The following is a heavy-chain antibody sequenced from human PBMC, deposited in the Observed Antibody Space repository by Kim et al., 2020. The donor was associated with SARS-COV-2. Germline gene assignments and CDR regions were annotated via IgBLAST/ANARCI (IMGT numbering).Heavy chain of an antibody. J-gene: IGHJ4*02. CDR1: GFTFSNYW. V-gene: IGHV3-7*01. CDR3: ARVVGVVIIPGIFDY. Sequence: GGSLRLSCAASGFTFSNYWMSWVRQAPGKGLEWVANIKQDGSEKYYVDSVKGRFTISRDNAKNSLYLRMNSLRAEDTAVYYCARVVGVVIIPGIFDYWGQGTLVTVSS. D-gene: IGHD3-3*01. CDR2: IKQDGSEK.